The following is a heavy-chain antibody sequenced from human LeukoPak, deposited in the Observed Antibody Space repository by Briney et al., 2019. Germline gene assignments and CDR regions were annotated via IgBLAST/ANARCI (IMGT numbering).Heavy chain of an antibody. CDR3: ARQGSYVWGSYRYSFSDY. V-gene: IGHV1-46*01. CDR2: INPSGGST. D-gene: IGHD3-16*02. Sequence: ASVKVSCKASGYTFTSYYMHWVRQAPGQGREWMGIINPSGGSTSYAQKFQGRVTMTRDMSTSTVYMELSSLRSEDTAVYYCARQGSYVWGSYRYSFSDYWGQGTLVTVSS. J-gene: IGHJ4*02. CDR1: GYTFTSYY.